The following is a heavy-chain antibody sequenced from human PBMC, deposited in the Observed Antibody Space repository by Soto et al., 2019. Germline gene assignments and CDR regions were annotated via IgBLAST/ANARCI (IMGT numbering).Heavy chain of an antibody. Sequence: GGSLRLSCAASGFTFSSYSMNWARQAPGKGLEWVSYISSSSSTIYYADSVKGRFTISRDNAKNSLYLQMNSLRAEDTAVYYLARDFGEIWCREVRPNYFDYWGQGTLVTVSS. J-gene: IGHJ4*02. CDR3: ARDFGEIWCREVRPNYFDY. CDR2: ISSSSSTI. V-gene: IGHV3-48*01. D-gene: IGHD3-10*01. CDR1: GFTFSSYS.